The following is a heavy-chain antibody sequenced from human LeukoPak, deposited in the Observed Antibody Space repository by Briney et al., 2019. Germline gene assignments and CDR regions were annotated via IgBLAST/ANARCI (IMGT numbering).Heavy chain of an antibody. CDR2: IYYSGST. D-gene: IGHD5-18*01. CDR1: GGSFSGYY. J-gene: IGHJ6*03. V-gene: IGHV4-59*01. CDR3: ARTTEGGYTYGYFYYYYMDV. Sequence: SETLSLTCAVYGGSFSGYYWSWIRQPPAKGLECIGYIYYSGSTNYNPSLKSRVTISVDTSKNQFSLKLTSVTAADTAVYYCARTTEGGYTYGYFYYYYMDVWGKGTTVTISS.